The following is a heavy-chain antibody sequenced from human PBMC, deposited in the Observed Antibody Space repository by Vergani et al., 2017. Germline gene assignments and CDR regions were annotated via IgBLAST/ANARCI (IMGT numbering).Heavy chain of an antibody. Sequence: QVQLPESGPGLVKPSETLSLTCTVSGGSISSYYWSWIRQPPGKGLEWIGYIYYSGSTNYNPSLKSRVTISVDTSKNQFSLKLSSVTAADTAVYYCARGGRFLEWLPHDYWGQGTLVTVSS. CDR3: ARGGRFLEWLPHDY. V-gene: IGHV4-59*01. J-gene: IGHJ4*02. CDR1: GGSISSYY. D-gene: IGHD3-3*01. CDR2: IYYSGST.